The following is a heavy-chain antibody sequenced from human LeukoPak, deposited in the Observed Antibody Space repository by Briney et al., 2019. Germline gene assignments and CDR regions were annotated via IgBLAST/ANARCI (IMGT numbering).Heavy chain of an antibody. V-gene: IGHV3-7*01. CDR2: IKQDGSEK. D-gene: IGHD1-7*01. CDR1: GFTFSTYW. Sequence: GGSLRLSCAASGFTFSTYWMSWVRQAPGKGLEWVANIKQDGSEKYYVESVKGRFTISKDNAKNSLYLQMNSLRAEDTAVYYCARDRITGATSPYYYYMDVWGKGTTVTVSS. J-gene: IGHJ6*03. CDR3: ARDRITGATSPYYYYMDV.